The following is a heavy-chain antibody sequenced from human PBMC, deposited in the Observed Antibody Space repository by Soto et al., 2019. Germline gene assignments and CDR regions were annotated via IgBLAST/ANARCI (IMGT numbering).Heavy chain of an antibody. J-gene: IGHJ4*02. CDR3: ARGDSGSYYGDY. Sequence: ASVKVSCKASGYTFTSYDINWVRQATGQGLEWMGWMSPNSGNTGYAQKFQGRVTMTRNTSISTAYMELSSLRSEDTAVYYCARGDSGSYYGDYWGQGTLVTVSS. CDR1: GYTFTSYD. D-gene: IGHD3-10*01. V-gene: IGHV1-8*01. CDR2: MSPNSGNT.